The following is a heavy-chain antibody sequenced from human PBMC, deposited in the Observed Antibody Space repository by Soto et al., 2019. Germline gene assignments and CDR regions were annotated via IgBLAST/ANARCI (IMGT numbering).Heavy chain of an antibody. V-gene: IGHV4-59*01. CDR2: IYYSGST. CDR1: GSSISSYY. Sequence: DTLSLTCTVSGSSISSYYWSWIRQPPGKGLEWIGYIYYSGSTNYNPSLKSRVTISVDTSKNQFSLKLSSVTAADTAVYYCARPHGGSSGWDNWFDPWGQGTLVTVS. J-gene: IGHJ5*02. CDR3: ARPHGGSSGWDNWFDP. D-gene: IGHD6-25*01.